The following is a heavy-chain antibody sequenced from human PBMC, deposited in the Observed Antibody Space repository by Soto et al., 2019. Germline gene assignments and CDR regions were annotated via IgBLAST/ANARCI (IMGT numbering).Heavy chain of an antibody. V-gene: IGHV6-1*01. Sequence: SQTLSLTCAISGDSASSNSAAWNWIRQSPSRGLEWLGRTYYRSKWYNDYAVSVKSRITINPDTSKNQFSLQLNSVTPEDTAVYYCAREFSSIAAAGTRDKEQDYYYYGMDVWGQGTTVTVSS. D-gene: IGHD6-13*01. CDR2: TYYRSKWYN. J-gene: IGHJ6*02. CDR1: GDSASSNSAA. CDR3: AREFSSIAAAGTRDKEQDYYYYGMDV.